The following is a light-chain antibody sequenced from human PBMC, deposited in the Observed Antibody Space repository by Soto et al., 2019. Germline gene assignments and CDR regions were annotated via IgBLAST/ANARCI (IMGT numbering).Light chain of an antibody. CDR3: QQRSNRPT. J-gene: IGKJ1*01. CDR1: QSVSSY. Sequence: IVLTRSPATLSLSPCEGATLSFRASQSVSSYVGWHQKTASHPPRLLNDEATNRATGPPGSISSRGATTDIILTISIQAHEDAADYCRQQRSNRPTFGQGTKVDIK. V-gene: IGKV3-11*01. CDR2: EAT.